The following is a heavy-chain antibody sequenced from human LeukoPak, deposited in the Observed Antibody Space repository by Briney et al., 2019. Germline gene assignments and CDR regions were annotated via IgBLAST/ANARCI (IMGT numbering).Heavy chain of an antibody. CDR2: IYYSGST. V-gene: IGHV4-59*12. Sequence: SETLSLTCTVSGGSISSYYWSWIRQPPGKGLEWIGYIYYSGSTYYNPSLKSRVTISVDTSKNQFSLKLSSVTAADTAVYYCAREHIQQNYDFWSGYSQRWFDPWGQGTLVTVSS. J-gene: IGHJ5*02. CDR3: AREHIQQNYDFWSGYSQRWFDP. CDR1: GGSISSYY. D-gene: IGHD3-3*01.